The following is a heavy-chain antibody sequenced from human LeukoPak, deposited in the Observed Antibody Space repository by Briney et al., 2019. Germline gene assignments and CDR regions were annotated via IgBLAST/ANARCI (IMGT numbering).Heavy chain of an antibody. D-gene: IGHD3-3*01. J-gene: IGHJ4*02. CDR3: ARVEYDFWSGSQSDY. Sequence: SETLSLTCAVYGGSFTGYYWSWIRQPPGKGLEWIGEIKHSGSINCNPSLKSRITISIDTSKNQFSLKLSSVTAADTAVYYCARVEYDFWSGSQSDYWGQGTLVTVSS. CDR1: GGSFTGYY. V-gene: IGHV4-34*01. CDR2: IKHSGSI.